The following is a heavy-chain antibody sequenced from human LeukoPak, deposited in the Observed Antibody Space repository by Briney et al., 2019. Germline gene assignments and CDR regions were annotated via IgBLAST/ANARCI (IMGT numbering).Heavy chain of an antibody. Sequence: SVKVSCKASGFTFTSFAMQWVRQARGQRLEWIGWIVAGSGNTNYAQKFQERVTITRDMSTSTAYMELSSLRSEDTAVYYCAAGVRFLEWLDFDYWGQGTLVTVSS. J-gene: IGHJ4*02. V-gene: IGHV1-58*02. CDR1: GFTFTSFA. CDR3: AAGVRFLEWLDFDY. D-gene: IGHD3-3*01. CDR2: IVAGSGNT.